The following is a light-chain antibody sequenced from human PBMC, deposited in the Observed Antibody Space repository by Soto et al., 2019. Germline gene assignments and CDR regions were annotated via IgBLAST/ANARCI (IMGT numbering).Light chain of an antibody. V-gene: IGKV3-20*01. CDR3: QQYSASPRT. Sequence: EVVLTQSPGTLSLSPWERATRSCRASRTVDGNYLAWYHQKPGQAPRLLIHSASTRAPGIPDRFSASGAGTDFTLTITRLDPEDSAVYYCQQYSASPRTFGPGTKVEI. CDR2: SAS. J-gene: IGKJ1*01. CDR1: RTVDGNY.